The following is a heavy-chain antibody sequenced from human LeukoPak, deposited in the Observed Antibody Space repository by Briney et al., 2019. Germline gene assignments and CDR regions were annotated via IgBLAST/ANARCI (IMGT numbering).Heavy chain of an antibody. D-gene: IGHD6-19*01. CDR2: IIPTFGTA. Sequence: ASVKVSCKASGGTFSSYAISWVRQAPGQGLEWMGGIIPTFGTANYAQKFQGRVTITTDESTSTAYMELSSLRSEDTAVHYCARSVAGSSEYFQHWGQGTLVTVSS. CDR1: GGTFSSYA. CDR3: ARSVAGSSEYFQH. V-gene: IGHV1-69*05. J-gene: IGHJ1*01.